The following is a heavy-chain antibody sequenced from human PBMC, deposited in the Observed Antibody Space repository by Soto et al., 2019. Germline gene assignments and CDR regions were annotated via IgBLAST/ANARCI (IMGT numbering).Heavy chain of an antibody. V-gene: IGHV3-11*01. D-gene: IGHD6-13*01. CDR3: ARLIAAAGKGSKQNWFDP. J-gene: IGHJ5*02. Sequence: GGSLRLSCAASGFTFSDYYMSWIRQAPGKGLEWVSYISSSGSTIYYADSVKGRFTISRDNAKNSLYLQMNSLRAEDTAVYYCARLIAAAGKGSKQNWFDPWGQGTLVTVSS. CDR2: ISSSGSTI. CDR1: GFTFSDYY.